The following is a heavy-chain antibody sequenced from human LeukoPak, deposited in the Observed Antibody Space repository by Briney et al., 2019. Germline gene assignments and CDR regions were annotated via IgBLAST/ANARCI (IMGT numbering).Heavy chain of an antibody. J-gene: IGHJ4*02. CDR3: ARVELGLTQVFDY. D-gene: IGHD7-27*01. CDR1: GGSISSSSYY. V-gene: IGHV4-39*07. CDR2: IYYSGST. Sequence: SETLSLTCTVSGGSISSSSYYWGWIRQPPGKGLEWIGSIYYSGSTYYNPSLKSRVTISVDTSKNQFSLKLSSVTAADTAVYYCARVELGLTQVFDYWGQGTLVIVSS.